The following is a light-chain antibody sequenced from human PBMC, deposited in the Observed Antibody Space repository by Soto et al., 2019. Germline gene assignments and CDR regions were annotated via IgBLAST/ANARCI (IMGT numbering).Light chain of an antibody. CDR3: QQYGRSPPFT. CDR1: QSVSGNF. J-gene: IGKJ3*01. CDR2: DAS. Sequence: TVLTQSPGTLSLSPGERATLSCRASQSVSGNFLAWYQQKPGQAPRLLIYDASTRATGIPGRFSASGSGTDFTLPIYRLEPEDFAVYFCQQYGRSPPFTFGPGTKVEIK. V-gene: IGKV3-20*01.